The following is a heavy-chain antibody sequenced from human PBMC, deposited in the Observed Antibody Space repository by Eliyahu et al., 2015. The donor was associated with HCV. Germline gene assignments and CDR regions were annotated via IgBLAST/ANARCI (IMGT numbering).Heavy chain of an antibody. Sequence: EVQLVESGGGLVQPGGSLRLSCAASGVIFSDYWMTWVRQAPGKGLEWVAHIKKDGSEKYYMDSMKGRFTISRDNARNSLFLQMNSLRAEDTAVYYCARLCSGGGCSPIWGQGALVTVSS. CDR3: ARLCSGGGCSPI. J-gene: IGHJ4*02. V-gene: IGHV3-7*03. D-gene: IGHD2-15*01. CDR1: GVIFSDYW. CDR2: IKKDGSEK.